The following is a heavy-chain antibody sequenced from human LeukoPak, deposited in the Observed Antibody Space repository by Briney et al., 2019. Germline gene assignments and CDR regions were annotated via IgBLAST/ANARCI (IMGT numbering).Heavy chain of an antibody. V-gene: IGHV3-48*01. CDR3: ARGVYGDYVY. J-gene: IGHJ4*02. CDR1: GFTFSGYS. D-gene: IGHD4-17*01. CDR2: ISSRSDTM. Sequence: PGGSLRLSCAASGFTFSGYSMNWVRQAPGKGLEWVSYISSRSDTMYYADSVKGRFTISRDNAKNSLYLQMNSLRAEDTAVYYCARGVYGDYVYWGQGTLVTVSS.